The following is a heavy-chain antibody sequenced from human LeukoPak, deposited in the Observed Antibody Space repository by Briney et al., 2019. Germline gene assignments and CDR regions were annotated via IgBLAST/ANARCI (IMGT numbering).Heavy chain of an antibody. Sequence: GPVKVSCKASGYTFTNYHMHWVRQAPGQGPEWMGWISSYNGDTKYAQNLQGRVTMTTDTSTSTDYMELRSLRSDDTAVYYCASLGVVGGAFDIWGQGTMVIVSS. D-gene: IGHD1-26*01. CDR1: GYTFTNYH. CDR3: ASLGVVGGAFDI. V-gene: IGHV1-18*04. J-gene: IGHJ3*02. CDR2: ISSYNGDT.